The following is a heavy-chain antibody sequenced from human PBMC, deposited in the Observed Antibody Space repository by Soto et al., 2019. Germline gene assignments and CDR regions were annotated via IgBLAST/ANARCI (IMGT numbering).Heavy chain of an antibody. J-gene: IGHJ4*02. V-gene: IGHV3-15*01. D-gene: IGHD1-26*01. Sequence: GGSLRLSCAASGFTFSNAWMSWVRQAPGKGLEWVGRIKSKTDGGTTDYAAPVKGRFTISRDDSKNTLYLQMNSLKTEDTAVYYCTISGSYSEPFDYWGQGTLVTVSS. CDR2: IKSKTDGGTT. CDR3: TISGSYSEPFDY. CDR1: GFTFSNAW.